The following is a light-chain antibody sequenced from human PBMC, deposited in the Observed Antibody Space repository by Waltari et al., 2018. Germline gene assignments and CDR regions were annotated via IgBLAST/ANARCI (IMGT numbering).Light chain of an antibody. CDR3: SSYTSISTLV. CDR1: TSDVGGYNY. J-gene: IGLJ1*01. V-gene: IGLV2-14*03. Sequence: QSALTQPASVSGSPGQSITISCTGTTSDVGGYNYVSWYQQHPGKAPKVMLYDVSNRPSGVSNRFSGSKSGTTASLTISGLQAEDEADYYCSSYTSISTLVFGTGTKVTVL. CDR2: DVS.